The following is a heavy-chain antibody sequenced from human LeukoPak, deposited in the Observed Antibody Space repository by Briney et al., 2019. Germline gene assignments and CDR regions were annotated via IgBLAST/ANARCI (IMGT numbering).Heavy chain of an antibody. CDR2: IYYSGST. CDR1: GGSISSGDYY. D-gene: IGHD3-22*01. V-gene: IGHV4-30-4*01. CDR3: ARDEVNSSGLGRLDY. Sequence: SETLSLTCTVSGGSISSGDYYWSWIRQPPGKGLEWIGYIYYSGSTYYNPSLKSRVTISVDTSKNQFSLKLSSVTAANTAVYYCARDEVNSSGLGRLDYWGQGTLVTVSS. J-gene: IGHJ4*02.